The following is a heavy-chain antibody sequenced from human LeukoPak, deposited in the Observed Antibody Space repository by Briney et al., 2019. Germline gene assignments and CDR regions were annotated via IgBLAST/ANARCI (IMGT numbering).Heavy chain of an antibody. V-gene: IGHV3-30*02. CDR2: IRYDGSNK. J-gene: IGHJ5*02. D-gene: IGHD4-11*01. Sequence: PGGSLRLSCAASGFTFSSYAMHWVRQAPGKGLEWVAFIRYDGSNKYYADSVKGRFTISRDNSKNTLYLQMNSLRAEDTAVYYCAKDRLRSSNYVGWFDPWGQGTLVTVSS. CDR3: AKDRLRSSNYVGWFDP. CDR1: GFTFSSYA.